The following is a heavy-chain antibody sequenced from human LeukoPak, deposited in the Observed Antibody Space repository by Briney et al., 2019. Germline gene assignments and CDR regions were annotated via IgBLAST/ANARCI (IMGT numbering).Heavy chain of an antibody. CDR1: GFTFSSYS. J-gene: IGHJ4*02. D-gene: IGHD6-19*01. CDR3: ARIYRSGWYNPNDEYYFDY. CDR2: ISGSSSYI. V-gene: IGHV3-21*01. Sequence: PGGSLRLSCAASGFTFSSYSMNWVRQAPGRGLEWVSSISGSSSYIYYADSVKGRFTISRDNAKNTLYLQMNSLRAEDTAVYYCARIYRSGWYNPNDEYYFDYWGQGTLVTVSS.